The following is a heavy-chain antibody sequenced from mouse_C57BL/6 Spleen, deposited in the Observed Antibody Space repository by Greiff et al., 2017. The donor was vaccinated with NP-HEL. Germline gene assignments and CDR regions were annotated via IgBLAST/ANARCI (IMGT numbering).Heavy chain of an antibody. D-gene: IGHD1-1*01. CDR1: GYTFTSYW. CDR2: IHPNSGST. V-gene: IGHV1-64*01. Sequence: VQLQQPGAELVKPGASVKLSCKASGYTFTSYWMHWVKQRPGQGLEWIGMIHPNSGSTNYNEKFKSKATLTVDKSSSTAYMQLSSLTSEDSAVYYCARFHYYGSSYDAMDYWGQGTSVTVSS. J-gene: IGHJ4*01. CDR3: ARFHYYGSSYDAMDY.